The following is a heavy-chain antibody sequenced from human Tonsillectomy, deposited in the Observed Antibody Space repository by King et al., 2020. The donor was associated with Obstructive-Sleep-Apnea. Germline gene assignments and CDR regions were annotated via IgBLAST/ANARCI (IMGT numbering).Heavy chain of an antibody. CDR1: GYSISSGYY. CDR3: ARDRRDGFNYFFDY. Sequence: VQLQESGPGLVKPSVTLSLTCTVYGYSISSGYYWGWIRQPPGKGREWSGSLHHTGTAYNNPSLQGRVTISVDTSKNQISLRLTAVTAADTAVYYCARDRRDGFNYFFDYWGQGTLVTVSS. D-gene: IGHD5-24*01. CDR2: LHHTGTA. V-gene: IGHV4-38-2*02. J-gene: IGHJ4*02.